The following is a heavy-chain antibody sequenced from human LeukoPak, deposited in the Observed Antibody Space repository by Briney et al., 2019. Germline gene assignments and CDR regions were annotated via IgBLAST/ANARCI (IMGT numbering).Heavy chain of an antibody. J-gene: IGHJ4*02. CDR2: IRYDGSNK. V-gene: IGHV3-30*02. D-gene: IGHD2-2*01. CDR1: GFTFSSYG. Sequence: GGSLRLSCAASGFTFSSYGMHWVRQAPGKGLEGVAFIRYDGSNKYYADSVKGRFTISRDNSNNTLYLQMNSLRAEDTAVYYCANSISNCSSTSCYAHFDYWGQGTLVSVSS. CDR3: ANSISNCSSTSCYAHFDY.